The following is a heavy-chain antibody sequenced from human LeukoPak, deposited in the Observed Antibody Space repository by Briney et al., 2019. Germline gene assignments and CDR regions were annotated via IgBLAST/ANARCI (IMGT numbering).Heavy chain of an antibody. J-gene: IGHJ4*02. CDR3: ARGRKSMVRGVHFDY. V-gene: IGHV1-69*05. Sequence: SVKVSCKASGGTFSSYAISWVRQAPGQGLEWMGGIIPILGTANYAQKFQGRVTITTDESTSTAYMELSSLRSEDTAVYYCARGRKSMVRGVHFDYWGQGTLVTVSS. CDR2: IIPILGTA. D-gene: IGHD3-10*01. CDR1: GGTFSSYA.